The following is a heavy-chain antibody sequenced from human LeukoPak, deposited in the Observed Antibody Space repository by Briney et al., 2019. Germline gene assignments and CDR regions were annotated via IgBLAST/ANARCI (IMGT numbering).Heavy chain of an antibody. CDR1: GGSISSGDYY. V-gene: IGHV4-30-2*01. Sequence: PSETLSLTCTVSGGSISSGDYYWSRIRQPPGKGLEWIGYIYHSGSTYYNPSLKSRVTISVDRSKNQFSLKLSSVTAADTAVYYCARAPIIYAFDIWGQGTMVTVSS. CDR2: IYHSGST. D-gene: IGHD3-3*02. CDR3: ARAPIIYAFDI. J-gene: IGHJ3*02.